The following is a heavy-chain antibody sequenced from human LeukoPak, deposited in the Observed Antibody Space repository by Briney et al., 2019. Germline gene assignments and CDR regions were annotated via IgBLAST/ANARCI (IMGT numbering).Heavy chain of an antibody. V-gene: IGHV3-23*01. D-gene: IGHD6-6*01. J-gene: IGHJ4*02. CDR3: TKTGAGYSASSNFDS. Sequence: GGSLRLSCAASGFPFTTYAMSWVRQPPGKGLEWVSAISNSGDNTYYADSVKGRFTISRDNSKNTFFLQMNSLRAEDTAMYYCTKTGAGYSASSNFDSWGQGALVTVSS. CDR2: ISNSGDNT. CDR1: GFPFTTYA.